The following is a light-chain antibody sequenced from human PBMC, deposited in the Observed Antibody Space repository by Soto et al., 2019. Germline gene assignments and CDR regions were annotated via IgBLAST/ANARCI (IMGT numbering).Light chain of an antibody. J-gene: IGKJ5*01. Sequence: EIVLTQSPGTLSLSPGERATLPCRAVQIVGRSYLAWYQQKPGQAPRLLIYGASSRATGIPDRFSGSGSGTDFTLTISRLEPEDFAVYYCQQYGSSVTFGQGTRLEIK. CDR2: GAS. V-gene: IGKV3-20*01. CDR1: QIVGRSY. CDR3: QQYGSSVT.